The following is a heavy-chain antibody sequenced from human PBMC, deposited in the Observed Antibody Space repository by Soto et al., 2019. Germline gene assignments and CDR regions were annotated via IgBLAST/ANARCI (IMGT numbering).Heavy chain of an antibody. CDR1: GVTFSNIA. CDR3: AKTTTLTYNWFAP. Sequence: PGGSLRLSCIASGVTFSNIAMSWVRQAPGKGPQWVSFISASGTSTYYADSVKGRFTISRDNSKNTLDLQMNSLRDEDTAVYFCAKTTTLTYNWFAPWGQGTLVTGSS. CDR2: ISASGTST. J-gene: IGHJ5*02. V-gene: IGHV3-23*01. D-gene: IGHD4-4*01.